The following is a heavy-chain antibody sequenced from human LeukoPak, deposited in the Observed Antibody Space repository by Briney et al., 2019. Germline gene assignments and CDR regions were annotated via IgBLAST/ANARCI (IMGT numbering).Heavy chain of an antibody. D-gene: IGHD6-13*01. J-gene: IGHJ4*02. CDR3: ASGAPYSSRGPSDY. V-gene: IGHV1-3*01. CDR2: ISAGNGNT. Sequence: GASVKVSCKASGYTFTSYAMHWVRQAPGQRLEWMGWISAGNGNTKYSQKFQGRVTITRDTSASTAYMELSSLRSEDTAVYYCASGAPYSSRGPSDYWGQGTLVTVSS. CDR1: GYTFTSYA.